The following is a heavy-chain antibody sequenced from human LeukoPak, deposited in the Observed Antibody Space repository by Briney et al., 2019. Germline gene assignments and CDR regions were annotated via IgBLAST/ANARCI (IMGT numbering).Heavy chain of an antibody. J-gene: IGHJ4*02. CDR1: GVSVSSNY. V-gene: IGHV3-53*01. D-gene: IGHD2-21*02. Sequence: PGGSLRLSCAPSGVSVSSNYMSWVRQAPGKGLQWISIIYSGGNTYYTPSVKGRFTISRDNSKNTLYLQMTSLRAEDTAVYYCAASGGACLDFWGQGTLVTVSS. CDR3: AASGGACLDF. CDR2: IYSGGNT.